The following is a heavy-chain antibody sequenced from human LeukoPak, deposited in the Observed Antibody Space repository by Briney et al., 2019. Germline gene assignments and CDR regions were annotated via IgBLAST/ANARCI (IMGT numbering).Heavy chain of an antibody. Sequence: TSETLSLTCAVSGGSISSNNWWIWVRQSPEKGLEWIGEIYHDGSTNYNPSLKSRVTISMDKSKNQLSLKLNFVTAADTAVYYCARDRGGYTYSYDYWGQGTLVTVSS. D-gene: IGHD5-18*01. V-gene: IGHV4-4*02. CDR1: GGSISSNNW. J-gene: IGHJ4*02. CDR2: IYHDGST. CDR3: ARDRGGYTYSYDY.